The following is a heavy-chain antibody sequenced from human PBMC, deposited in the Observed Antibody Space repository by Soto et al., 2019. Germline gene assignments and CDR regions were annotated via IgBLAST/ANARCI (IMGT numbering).Heavy chain of an antibody. Sequence: ASVNVSCKASGFSFTSYDIEWVRQAAGQGFEWMGWMNANNGNTGYVQKFQGRVTFTRDTSISTAYMELSSLRSDDTAVYYCACYFVSRDPRAFSLRAQRTSVPVSS. CDR2: MNANNGNT. CDR3: ACYFVSRDPRAFSL. CDR1: GFSFTSYD. J-gene: IGHJ3*01. D-gene: IGHD3-9*01. V-gene: IGHV1-8*02.